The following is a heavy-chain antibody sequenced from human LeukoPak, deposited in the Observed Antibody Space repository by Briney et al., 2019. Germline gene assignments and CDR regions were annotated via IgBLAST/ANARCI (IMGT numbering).Heavy chain of an antibody. CDR3: ARGPDRYDCDRYFHY. D-gene: IGHD2-21*01. CDR1: GFTFSTYA. Sequence: GGSLRLSCAASGFTFSTYAMHWVRQAPGKGLEWVTTISYDGSNKYYADSVKGRFTISRDNSKNTLILLMYSLRGEDTAVHYCARGPDRYDCDRYFHYWGQGTLLSVPS. CDR2: ISYDGSNK. V-gene: IGHV3-30-3*01. J-gene: IGHJ4*02.